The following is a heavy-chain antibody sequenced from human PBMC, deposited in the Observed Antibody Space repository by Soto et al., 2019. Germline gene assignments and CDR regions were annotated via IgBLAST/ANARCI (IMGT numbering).Heavy chain of an antibody. CDR1: GGSISSGAYY. V-gene: IGHV4-31*03. Sequence: QVQLQESGPGLVKPSQTLSLTCTVSGGSISSGAYYWSWIRQHPGKGLEWIGYIYYSGSTYYNPSRKSRVTLSGDTSKNQCSLKLSSVTAADTAVYYGARDTVTTCFGYWGQGTLVTVSS. CDR3: ARDTVTTCFGY. J-gene: IGHJ4*02. CDR2: IYYSGST. D-gene: IGHD4-17*01.